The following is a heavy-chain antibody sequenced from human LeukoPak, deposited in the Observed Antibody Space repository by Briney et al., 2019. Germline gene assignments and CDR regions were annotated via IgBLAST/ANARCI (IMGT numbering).Heavy chain of an antibody. CDR2: ISAYNGNT. Sequence: GASVKVSCKASGYTFTSYGLSWVRQAPGQGLEWMGWISAYNGNTNYAQKLQGRVTLTTDTSTSTAYMELRSLRSDDTAVYYCARAAYSGRSPYYFDYWGQGTLGTVSS. D-gene: IGHD1-26*01. V-gene: IGHV1-18*01. CDR3: ARAAYSGRSPYYFDY. J-gene: IGHJ4*02. CDR1: GYTFTSYG.